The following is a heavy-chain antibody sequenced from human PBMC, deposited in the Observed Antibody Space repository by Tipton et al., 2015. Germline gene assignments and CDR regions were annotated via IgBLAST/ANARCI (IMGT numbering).Heavy chain of an antibody. V-gene: IGHV1-69*01. CDR2: IIPLLGTT. CDR1: GGTFSTHG. Sequence: VQLVQSGAEVKKPGSSVKVSCKASGGTFSTHGVSWVRQAPGQGPEWMGGIIPLLGTTNYAQRFQGRLTITADEMMTTVYMELSSLRSDDTGVYYCAKESPPRGGSPGSRGFSRFDPWGQGTLVTVSS. J-gene: IGHJ5*02. D-gene: IGHD3-10*01. CDR3: AKESPPRGGSPGSRGFSRFDP.